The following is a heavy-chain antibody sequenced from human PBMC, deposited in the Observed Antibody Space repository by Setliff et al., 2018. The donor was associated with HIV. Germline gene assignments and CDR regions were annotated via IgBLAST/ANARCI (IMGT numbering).Heavy chain of an antibody. Sequence: PGGSLRLSCAASGFTFSNSWMHWVRQAPGKGLEWVGRTRNKANGYITEYGASVQGRFTISRDNSKDSLSLQMNNLKAEDTAVYYCVRAAAGLDIWSQGIRVTVSS. CDR3: VRAAAGLDI. V-gene: IGHV3-72*01. J-gene: IGHJ4*02. CDR2: TRNKANGYIT. CDR1: GFTFSNSW.